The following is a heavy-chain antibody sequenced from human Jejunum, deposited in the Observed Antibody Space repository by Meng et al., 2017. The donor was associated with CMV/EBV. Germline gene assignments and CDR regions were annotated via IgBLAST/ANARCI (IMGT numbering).Heavy chain of an antibody. Sequence: GYPFTTYYMHWVRQAPGQGLEWMGVINPSGGLTDYTQKFQGRVTVTRDTSTSTVYMDLSSLRSEDTTVYYCARGQSTLWWYNIDYWGQGTLVTVSS. D-gene: IGHD4-23*01. V-gene: IGHV1-46*01. CDR3: ARGQSTLWWYNIDY. J-gene: IGHJ4*02. CDR2: INPSGGLT. CDR1: GYPFTTYY.